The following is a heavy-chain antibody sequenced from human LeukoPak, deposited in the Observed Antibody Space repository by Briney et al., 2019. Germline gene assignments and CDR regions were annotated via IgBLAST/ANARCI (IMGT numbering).Heavy chain of an antibody. CDR3: ARVGYYYDSSTYSDGFDM. V-gene: IGHV3-21*01. D-gene: IGHD3-22*01. J-gene: IGHJ3*02. Sequence: GGSLRLSCAASGFTLRSYSMNWVGQAPGKGLEWGSSISSSSTYIYYADSVKGRFTISRDNAKNSLYLQMNSLRAEDTAVYYCARVGYYYDSSTYSDGFDMWGQGTMVTVSS. CDR1: GFTLRSYS. CDR2: ISSSSTYI.